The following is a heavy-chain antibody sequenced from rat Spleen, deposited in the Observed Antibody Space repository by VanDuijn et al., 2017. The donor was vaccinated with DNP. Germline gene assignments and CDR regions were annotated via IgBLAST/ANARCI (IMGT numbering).Heavy chain of an antibody. D-gene: IGHD1-11*01. V-gene: IGHV5-25*01. CDR3: VKDVRGGSAFDY. J-gene: IGHJ2*01. CDR2: ISTGGGNT. Sequence: EVLLVESDGGLVQPGRSLKLSCAVSGFTFSDYYMAWVRQAPAKGLEWVASISTGGGNTYYRDSVKGRFTISRDNAENTVYLQMNSLRSEDTATYYCVKDVRGGSAFDYWGQGVMVTVSS. CDR1: GFTFSDYY.